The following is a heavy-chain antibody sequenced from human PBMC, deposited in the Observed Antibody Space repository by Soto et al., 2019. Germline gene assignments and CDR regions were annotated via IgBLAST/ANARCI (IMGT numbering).Heavy chain of an antibody. V-gene: IGHV5-51*01. CDR2: IYPSDSDT. CDR1: GYNFACYW. CDR3: ARGGVSTRTFDY. Sequence: PRDSLKGSFKGSGYNFACYWVAWVRQMPGKGLELMGIIYPSDSDTRYRPSFQGQVTISADKSVSSAYLQWSSLRASDTAMYYCARGGVSTRTFDYWGQGTPVTVPQ. D-gene: IGHD3-3*01. J-gene: IGHJ4*02.